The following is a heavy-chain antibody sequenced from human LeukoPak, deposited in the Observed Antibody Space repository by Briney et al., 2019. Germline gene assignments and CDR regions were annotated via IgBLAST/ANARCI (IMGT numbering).Heavy chain of an antibody. CDR1: GGSISSYS. Sequence: PSETLSLTCTVSGGSISSYSWSWIRQPAGKGLEWIGRMYSSGSTKYNPSLKSRVTMSVDTSKNQISLKLTSVTPEDTAVYYCARGSQREMATIYYWGQGTLVTVSS. D-gene: IGHD5-24*01. CDR2: MYSSGST. V-gene: IGHV4-4*07. J-gene: IGHJ4*02. CDR3: ARGSQREMATIYY.